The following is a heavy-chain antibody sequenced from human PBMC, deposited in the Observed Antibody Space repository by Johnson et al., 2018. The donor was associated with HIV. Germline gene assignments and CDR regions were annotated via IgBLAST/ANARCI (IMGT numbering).Heavy chain of an antibody. Sequence: EQLVESGGGLVQPGGSLRLSCAASGFTFSSYWMGWVRQAPGKGLEWVANIKQDGSEKYYVDSLKGRFTISRDNAKNSLYLQMKSLRAEDTAVYCCATFGGGRCHACDIWGQGTMVTVSA. CDR3: ATFGGGRCHACDI. J-gene: IGHJ3*02. CDR1: GFTFSSYW. V-gene: IGHV3-7*05. D-gene: IGHD3-10*01. CDR2: IKQDGSEK.